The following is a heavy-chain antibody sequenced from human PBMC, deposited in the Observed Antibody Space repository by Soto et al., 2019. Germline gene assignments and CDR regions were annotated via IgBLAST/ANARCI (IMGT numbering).Heavy chain of an antibody. CDR1: GGTFNSYA. CDR3: ARATAWFGLEGENWFDP. V-gene: IGHV1-69*01. Sequence: QVQLVQSGAEVRKPGSSVKVSCKASGGTFNSYAINWVRQAPGQGLEWMGGIIPICGTPKYAQNFQGGVTITADESTSTVYMELSSLTSEDTAVYYCARATAWFGLEGENWFDPWGQGTLVSVSS. CDR2: IIPICGTP. J-gene: IGHJ5*02. D-gene: IGHD3-10*01.